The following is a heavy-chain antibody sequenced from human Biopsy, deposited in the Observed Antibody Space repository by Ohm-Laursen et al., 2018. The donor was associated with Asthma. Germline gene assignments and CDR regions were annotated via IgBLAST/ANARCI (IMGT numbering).Heavy chain of an antibody. D-gene: IGHD1-26*01. V-gene: IGHV3-30-3*01. CDR1: GFTFSSYA. Sequence: SLRLSCAAPGFTFSSYAMHWVRQAPGKGLEWVAVISYDGSNKYYADSVKGRFTISRDNSKNTLYLQMNSLRAEDTAVYYCARDAWELQKPYAYYFDSWGQGTLVTVSS. CDR2: ISYDGSNK. J-gene: IGHJ4*02. CDR3: ARDAWELQKPYAYYFDS.